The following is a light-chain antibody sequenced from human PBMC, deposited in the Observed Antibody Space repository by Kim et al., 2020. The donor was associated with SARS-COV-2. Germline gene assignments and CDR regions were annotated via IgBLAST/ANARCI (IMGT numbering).Light chain of an antibody. J-gene: IGLJ2*01. CDR3: GTWDSSLSAEV. V-gene: IGLV1-51*01. CDR2: DNN. CDR1: SSIIGNNY. Sequence: GQTVTISVSGSSSIIGNNYVSWYQHLPGTAPKLLIYDNNKRPSGIPDRFSGSKSGTSATLGITGLQTGDEADYYCGTWDSSLSAEVFGGGTQLTVL.